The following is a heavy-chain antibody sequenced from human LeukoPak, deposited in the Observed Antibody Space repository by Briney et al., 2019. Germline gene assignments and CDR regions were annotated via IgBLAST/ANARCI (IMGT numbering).Heavy chain of an antibody. CDR1: GYTLTELS. CDR2: FDPEDGET. Sequence: ASVKVSCKVSGYTLTELSMHWVRQAPGKGLEWMGGFDPEDGETIYAQKFQGRVTMTEDTSTDTAYMELSSLRSEDTAVYYCAPPGPGVSMVGRVFDYGGKGPRVTVPS. D-gene: IGHD3-10*01. J-gene: IGHJ4*02. V-gene: IGHV1-24*01. CDR3: APPGPGVSMVGRVFDY.